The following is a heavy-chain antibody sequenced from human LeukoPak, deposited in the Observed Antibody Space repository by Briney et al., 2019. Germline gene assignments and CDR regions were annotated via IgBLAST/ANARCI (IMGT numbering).Heavy chain of an antibody. J-gene: IGHJ4*02. Sequence: GGSLRLSCAASGFAFSSYAMTWVRQAPGKGLQWVSSVSGSGVTTYYADSVKGRFTISRDNSENTLYLQMNSLRAEDTALYYCAKGDRVGTTANFDYWGQGTLVTVSS. V-gene: IGHV3-23*01. CDR1: GFAFSSYA. D-gene: IGHD1-26*01. CDR2: VSGSGVTT. CDR3: AKGDRVGTTANFDY.